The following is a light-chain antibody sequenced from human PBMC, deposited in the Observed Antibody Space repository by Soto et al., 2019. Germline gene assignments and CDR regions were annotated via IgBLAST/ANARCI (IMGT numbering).Light chain of an antibody. V-gene: IGKV3-15*01. CDR2: GAS. Sequence: EIVMTQSPATLSVSPGEGATLSCSASQSIRSNLAWYQQKPGQAPRLLIYGASSRATGIPARCSGSGSGTEFNLTISSLQSEDFAVYYCHQYIKWPSLTFGGGTKVELK. CDR1: QSIRSN. CDR3: HQYIKWPSLT. J-gene: IGKJ4*01.